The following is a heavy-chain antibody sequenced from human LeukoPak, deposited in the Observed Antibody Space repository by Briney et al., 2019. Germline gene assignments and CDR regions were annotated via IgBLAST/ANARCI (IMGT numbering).Heavy chain of an antibody. J-gene: IGHJ4*02. Sequence: PGGSLRLSCAASGFTFSSYAMSWVCQAPGKGLEWVSAISGSGGSTYYADSVKGRFTISRDNSKNTLYLQMNSLRAEDTAVYYCARDTSYYFDYWGQGTLVTVSS. CDR2: ISGSGGST. V-gene: IGHV3-23*01. CDR3: ARDTSYYFDY. CDR1: GFTFSSYA.